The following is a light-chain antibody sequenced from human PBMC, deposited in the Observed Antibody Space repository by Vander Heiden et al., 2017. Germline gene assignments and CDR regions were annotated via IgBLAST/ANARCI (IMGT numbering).Light chain of an antibody. J-gene: IGKJ4*01. CDR1: QSISSSY. V-gene: IGKV3-20*01. CDR2: GAS. CDR3: QQYGSSPLT. Sequence: EIVLTQSPGTLSLSPGERATRSCMASQSISSSYLAWYQQKPGQAPRLLIYGASSRATGIPDRFSGSGSGTDFTLTISRLEPEDFAVYYCQQYGSSPLTFGGGTKVEIK.